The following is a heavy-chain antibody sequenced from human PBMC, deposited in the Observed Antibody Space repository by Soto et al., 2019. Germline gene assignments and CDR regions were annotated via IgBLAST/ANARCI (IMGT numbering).Heavy chain of an antibody. CDR3: AKELGVISDFWSGSNWFDP. J-gene: IGHJ5*02. CDR1: GFTFSSYA. Sequence: HPGGSLRLSCAASGFTFSSYAMSWVRQAPGKGLEWVSAISGSGGSTYYADSVKGRFTISRDNSKNTLYLQMDSLRAEDTAVYYCAKELGVISDFWSGSNWFDPWGQGTLVTVSS. V-gene: IGHV3-23*01. CDR2: ISGSGGST. D-gene: IGHD3-3*01.